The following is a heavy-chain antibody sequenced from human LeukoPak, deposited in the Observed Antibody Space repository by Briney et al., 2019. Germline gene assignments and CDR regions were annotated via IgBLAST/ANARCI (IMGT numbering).Heavy chain of an antibody. J-gene: IGHJ3*02. CDR2: IYYDGSDK. CDR1: GFTFSSYG. V-gene: IGHV3-33*01. CDR3: MVVVILTTYAFDI. D-gene: IGHD3-22*01. Sequence: GGSLRLSCAASGFTFSSYGMHWVRQAPGKGLEWVAIIYYDGSDKYYADSVKGRFTISRDNSKNTLYLQMNSLRAEDTAVYYCMVVVILTTYAFDIWGQGTMVTVSS.